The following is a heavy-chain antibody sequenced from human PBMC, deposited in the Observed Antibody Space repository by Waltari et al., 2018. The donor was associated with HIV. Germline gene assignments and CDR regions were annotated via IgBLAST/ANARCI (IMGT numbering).Heavy chain of an antibody. D-gene: IGHD2-2*01. Sequence: EVQLVESGGGLVKPGGSLSLSCAASGFTFSDYTINWVRQAPEKGLEWVSSISSRSTYIYYADSVKGRFTISRDNAKNSVFLQMHSLRAEDTAVYYCATIFYGTSYYSYFDYWGRGALVTVSS. CDR3: ATIFYGTSYYSYFDY. V-gene: IGHV3-21*02. CDR1: GFTFSDYT. CDR2: ISSRSTYI. J-gene: IGHJ4*02.